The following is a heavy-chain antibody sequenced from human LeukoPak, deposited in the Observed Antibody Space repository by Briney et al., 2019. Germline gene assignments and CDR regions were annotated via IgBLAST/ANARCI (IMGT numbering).Heavy chain of an antibody. CDR2: ISTYNGNT. J-gene: IGHJ4*02. CDR3: ARGDDYGDYWGLY. D-gene: IGHD4-17*01. Sequence: ASVKVSCKASGYTFTKHGITWVRQAPGQGLEWMGWISTYNGNTNYAQKLQGRDTMTTDTSTSTAYMELRSLISDDAAVYYCARGDDYGDYWGLYWGQGTLVTVSS. V-gene: IGHV1-18*01. CDR1: GYTFTKHG.